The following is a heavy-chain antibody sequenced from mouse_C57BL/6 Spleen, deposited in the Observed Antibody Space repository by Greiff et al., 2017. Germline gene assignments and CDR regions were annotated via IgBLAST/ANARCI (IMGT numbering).Heavy chain of an antibody. Sequence: EVMLVESGGDLVKPGGSLKLSCAASGFTFSSYGMSWVRQTPDKRLEWAATISSGGSYTYYPDSVQGRFTISRDNAKNTLYLQMSSLKSEDTAMYYCARHIYYDYDGDFDYWGQGTTLTVSS. CDR3: ARHIYYDYDGDFDY. J-gene: IGHJ2*01. CDR2: ISSGGSYT. D-gene: IGHD2-4*01. CDR1: GFTFSSYG. V-gene: IGHV5-6*01.